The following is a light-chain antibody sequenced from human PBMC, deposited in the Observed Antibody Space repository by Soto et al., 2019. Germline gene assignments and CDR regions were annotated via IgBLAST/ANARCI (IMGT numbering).Light chain of an antibody. V-gene: IGKV1-5*01. CDR1: QSISSL. CDR3: QQYNSYWKT. Sequence: DIQMTHSPSTLSASLEDRVTITCRASQSISSLLAWHQQTPGKATKLLIYDASSLESGVPSRFSGSGSGTEFTLTISILQPDDFVTYYCQQYNSYWKTFGQGTKVDIK. CDR2: DAS. J-gene: IGKJ1*01.